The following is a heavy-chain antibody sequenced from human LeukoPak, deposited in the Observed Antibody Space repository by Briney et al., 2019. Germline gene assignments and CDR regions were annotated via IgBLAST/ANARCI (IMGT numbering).Heavy chain of an antibody. J-gene: IGHJ5*02. CDR2: INHSGST. CDR3: ARGGYSYARSSWFRVGWFDP. D-gene: IGHD5-18*01. CDR1: GGSFSGYY. Sequence: SETLSLICAVYGGSFSGYYWSWIRQPPGKGLEWIGEINHSGSTNYNPSLKSRVTISVDTSKNQFSLKLSSVTAADTAVYYCARGGYSYARSSWFRVGWFDPWGQGTLVTVSS. V-gene: IGHV4-34*01.